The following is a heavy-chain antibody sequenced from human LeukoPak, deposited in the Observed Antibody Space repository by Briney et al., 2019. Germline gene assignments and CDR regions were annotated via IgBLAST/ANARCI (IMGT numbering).Heavy chain of an antibody. Sequence: TGGPLRLSCAASGFTFASYSMICLRQSPGEGLEGVSSISGDSTYIYNAGPVKGRFTMSRDNAQASLYLQMISLRADDTAVYYCARVSGRLERQSDLDYWDQGTLVIVSS. V-gene: IGHV3-21*01. CDR1: GFTFASYS. CDR2: ISGDSTYI. D-gene: IGHD1-1*01. CDR3: ARVSGRLERQSDLDY. J-gene: IGHJ4*02.